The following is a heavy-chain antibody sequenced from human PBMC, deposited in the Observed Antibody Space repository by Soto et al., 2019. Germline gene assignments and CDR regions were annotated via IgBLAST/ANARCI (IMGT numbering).Heavy chain of an antibody. CDR2: ISGSGGST. D-gene: IGHD2-15*01. Sequence: EVQLLESGGGLVQPGGSLRLSCAASGFTFSSYAMSWVRQAPGKGLEWVSAISGSGGSTYYADSVKGRFTISRDNSKNMLYLQMNSLRAEDTAVYYCAKGGYCSGGSCYYGMDVWGQGTTVTVSS. V-gene: IGHV3-23*01. J-gene: IGHJ6*02. CDR1: GFTFSSYA. CDR3: AKGGYCSGGSCYYGMDV.